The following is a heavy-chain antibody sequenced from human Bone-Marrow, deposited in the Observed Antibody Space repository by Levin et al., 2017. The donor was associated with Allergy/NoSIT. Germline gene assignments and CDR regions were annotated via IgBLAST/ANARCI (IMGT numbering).Heavy chain of an antibody. CDR3: ARDYGDYPVGMDV. J-gene: IGHJ6*02. Sequence: GGSLRLSCAASGFTFSSYGMHWVRQAPGKGLEWVAVIWYDGSNKYYADSVKGRFTISRDNSKNTLYLQMNSLRAEDTAVYYCARDYGDYPVGMDVWGQGTTVTVSS. V-gene: IGHV3-33*01. CDR1: GFTFSSYG. CDR2: IWYDGSNK. D-gene: IGHD4-17*01.